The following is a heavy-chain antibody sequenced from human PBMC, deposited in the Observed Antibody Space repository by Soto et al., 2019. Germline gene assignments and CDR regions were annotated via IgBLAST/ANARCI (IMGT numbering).Heavy chain of an antibody. V-gene: IGHV1-2*02. J-gene: IGHJ4*02. CDR1: GYTFTDYY. CDR2: INPNSGAT. D-gene: IGHD2-15*01. CDR3: ATGRYCSGGRCRYYFDY. Sequence: QVHLVQSGAEVKKPGASVKVSCKASGYTFTDYYIHWVRQAPGQGLEWMGWINPNSGATNFAQRFQGRVTMTRDTSITTAYMELSSLRSDDTAVYYCATGRYCSGGRCRYYFDYWGQGTLVPVSS.